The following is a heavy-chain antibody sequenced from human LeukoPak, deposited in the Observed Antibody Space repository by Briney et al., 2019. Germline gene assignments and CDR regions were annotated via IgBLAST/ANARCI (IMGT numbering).Heavy chain of an antibody. CDR3: ARIGGKAGHLDY. D-gene: IGHD3-10*01. J-gene: IGHJ4*02. CDR2: ISWNSGSI. Sequence: PGGSLRLSCAASGFTFDDYAMHWVRQAPGKGLEWVSGISWNSGSIGYADSVKGRFTISRDNAKNSLYLQMNSLRAGDTAVYYCARIGGKAGHLDYWGQGTLVTVSS. V-gene: IGHV3-9*01. CDR1: GFTFDDYA.